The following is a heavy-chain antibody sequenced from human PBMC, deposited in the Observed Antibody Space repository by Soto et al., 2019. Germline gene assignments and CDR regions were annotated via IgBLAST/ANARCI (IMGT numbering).Heavy chain of an antibody. CDR1: GYTFTGHG. D-gene: IGHD5-12*01. Sequence: PGESLKISCQGSGYTFTGHGISWVRQMPGKGLEWMWRIDPSDSYTDYTPTVQGHVTMSADKSINTAYLQWSSLQASDTAVYYCTRHTGYDSSLDYWGQGTLGTV. CDR2: IDPSDSYT. J-gene: IGHJ4*02. V-gene: IGHV5-10-1*01. CDR3: TRHTGYDSSLDY.